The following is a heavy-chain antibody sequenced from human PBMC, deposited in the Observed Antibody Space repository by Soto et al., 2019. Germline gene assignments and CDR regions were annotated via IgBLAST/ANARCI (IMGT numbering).Heavy chain of an antibody. D-gene: IGHD6-19*01. J-gene: IGHJ4*02. CDR2: ISSSSSTI. CDR1: GFTISSYS. Sequence: GGSLRLSRAASGFTISSYSMNWVRQAPGKGLEWVSYISSSSSTIYYADSVKGRFTISRDNAKNSLYLQMNFLRDEDTAVYYCARDPINSGWYFFDYWGQGTRVTVSS. V-gene: IGHV3-48*02. CDR3: ARDPINSGWYFFDY.